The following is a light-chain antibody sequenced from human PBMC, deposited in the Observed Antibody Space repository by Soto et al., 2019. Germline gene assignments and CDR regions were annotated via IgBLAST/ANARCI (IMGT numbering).Light chain of an antibody. CDR1: QSISNW. V-gene: IGKV1-5*01. Sequence: DIQMTQSPSTLSGSVGDRVTITCRASQSISNWLAWYQQKPGKAPKLLIAEASRLESGVPSRFSGGGSGTEFTLTISRLQPDDVATYYCQHYISFPWTFGQGTKVDNK. CDR2: EAS. J-gene: IGKJ1*01. CDR3: QHYISFPWT.